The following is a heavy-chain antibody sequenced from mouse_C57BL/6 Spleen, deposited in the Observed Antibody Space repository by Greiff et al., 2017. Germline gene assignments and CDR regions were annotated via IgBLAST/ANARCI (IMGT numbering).Heavy chain of an antibody. D-gene: IGHD2-5*01. CDR1: GYTFTSYW. CDR2: IYPGSGST. V-gene: IGHV1-55*01. J-gene: IGHJ2*01. CDR3: ARENDYSKNFDY. Sequence: QVQLKQPGAELVKPGASVKMSCKASGYTFTSYWITWVKQRPGQGLEWIGDIYPGSGSTNYNEKFKSKATLTVDTSSSTAYMQLSSLTSEDSAVYYCARENDYSKNFDYWGQGTTLTVSS.